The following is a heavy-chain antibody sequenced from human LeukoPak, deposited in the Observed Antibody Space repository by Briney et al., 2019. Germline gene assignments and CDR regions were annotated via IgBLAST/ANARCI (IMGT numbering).Heavy chain of an antibody. Sequence: GGSLRLSCAASRFTFSSYSMNWVRQAPGKGLEWVSYITSGSSTIYYADSVKGRFTTSRDNAKNSLYLQMKSLRAEDTAVYYCARYSGGYLDYWGQGTLVTASS. CDR1: RFTFSSYS. CDR2: ITSGSSTI. V-gene: IGHV3-48*01. D-gene: IGHD1-26*01. J-gene: IGHJ4*02. CDR3: ARYSGGYLDY.